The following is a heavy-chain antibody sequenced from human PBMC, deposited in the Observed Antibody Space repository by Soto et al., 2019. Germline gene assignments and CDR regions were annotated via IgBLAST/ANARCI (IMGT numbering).Heavy chain of an antibody. CDR3: SKELHRNPDY. J-gene: IGHJ4*02. D-gene: IGHD1-26*01. CDR2: IRGYNGDT. CDR1: GYTFINFG. V-gene: IGHV1-18*04. Sequence: QVQLVQSGGEVKKPGASVRVSCKTSGYTFINFGITWVRQAPGQGLEWVGKIRGYNGDTNYAPKLQARVTMTTDTATSKADLELRPLGLKYTYAYYFSKELHRNPDYWGQGTLVPVSS.